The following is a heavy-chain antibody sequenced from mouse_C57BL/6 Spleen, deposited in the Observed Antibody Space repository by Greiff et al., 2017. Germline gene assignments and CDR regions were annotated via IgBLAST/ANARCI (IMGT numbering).Heavy chain of an antibody. Sequence: VKLMESGPGLVQPSQSLSITCTVSGFSLTSYGVHWVRQSPGKGLEWLGVIWSGGSTDYNAAFISRLSISKDNSKSQVFFKMNSLQADDTAIYYCAREEEPRDYAMDYWGQGTSVTVSS. CDR3: AREEEPRDYAMDY. J-gene: IGHJ4*01. CDR1: GFSLTSYG. V-gene: IGHV2-2*01. CDR2: IWSGGST.